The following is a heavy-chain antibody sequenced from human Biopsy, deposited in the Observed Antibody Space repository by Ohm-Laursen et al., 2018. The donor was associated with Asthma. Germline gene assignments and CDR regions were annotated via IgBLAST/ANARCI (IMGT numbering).Heavy chain of an antibody. D-gene: IGHD3-3*01. J-gene: IGHJ4*02. CDR2: IYYSGST. V-gene: IGHV4-39*01. Sequence: GTLSLTCTVSGGSISSSSYYWGWIRQPPGKGLEWIGSIYYSGSTYYNPALKSRVTIFVDTPKNQFFLKLSSVTAADMAVYYCARRITIFGVVAYFDYWGQGTPVTVSS. CDR3: ARRITIFGVVAYFDY. CDR1: GGSISSSSYY.